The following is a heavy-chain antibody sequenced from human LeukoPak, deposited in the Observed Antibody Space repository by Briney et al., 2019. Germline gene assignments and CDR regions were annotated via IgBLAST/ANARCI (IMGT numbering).Heavy chain of an antibody. V-gene: IGHV3-30*18. CDR1: GFTFSSYG. J-gene: IGHJ4*02. CDR3: AKVGSSWYRGYFDY. D-gene: IGHD6-13*01. Sequence: QPGRSLRLSCAASGFTFSSYGMHWVLQAPGKGLEWVAVISYDGSNKYYADSVKGRFTISRDNSKNTLYLQMNSLRAEDTAVYYCAKVGSSWYRGYFDYWGQGTLVTVSS. CDR2: ISYDGSNK.